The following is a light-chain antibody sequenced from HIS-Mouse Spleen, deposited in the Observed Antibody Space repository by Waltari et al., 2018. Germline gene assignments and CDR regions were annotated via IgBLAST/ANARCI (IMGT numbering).Light chain of an antibody. V-gene: IGLV2-14*01. CDR2: EVS. J-gene: IGLJ3*02. Sequence: QSALTQPASVSGSPGQSITISCTGTSSDVGGYNYVSWYQQHPGKAPKLMIYEVSNRPSGVSNRCSGSKSGNTASLNISGLQAEDEADYYCSSYTSSSTLEVFGGGTKLTVL. CDR3: SSYTSSSTLEV. CDR1: SSDVGGYNY.